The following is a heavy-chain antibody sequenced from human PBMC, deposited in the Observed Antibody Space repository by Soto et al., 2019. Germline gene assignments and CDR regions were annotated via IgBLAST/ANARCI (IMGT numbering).Heavy chain of an antibody. CDR1: GGSISSYH. CDR3: ARGGGYHDY. CDR2: INYSGST. J-gene: IGHJ4*02. V-gene: IGHV4-59*01. D-gene: IGHD1-26*01. Sequence: PXESLSATCTVCGGSISSYHWNWIRQPPGKGLEWIGYINYSGSTNYSPSLKSRVTISVDTYKNQFSLKLTSVTAADKAVYYCARGGGYHDYWGQGTMVTVYS.